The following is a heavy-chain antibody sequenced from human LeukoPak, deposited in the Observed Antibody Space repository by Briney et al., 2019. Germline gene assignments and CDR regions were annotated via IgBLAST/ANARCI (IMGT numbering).Heavy chain of an antibody. Sequence: PGGSLRLSCAASGFTFSSYTMHWVRQAPGKGLEWVTFISYNGSNKYYTDSVKGRFTISRDNSKNTLYLQMNSLKPEDTAVYYCARDQIIVTTSLDYYYGMDVWGQGTTVTVSS. D-gene: IGHD5-12*01. CDR2: ISYNGSNK. CDR3: ARDQIIVTTSLDYYYGMDV. V-gene: IGHV3-30-3*01. J-gene: IGHJ6*02. CDR1: GFTFSSYT.